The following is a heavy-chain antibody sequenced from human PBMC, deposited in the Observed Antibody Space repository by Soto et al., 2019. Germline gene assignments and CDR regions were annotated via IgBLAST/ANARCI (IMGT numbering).Heavy chain of an antibody. CDR3: ARAADSSGYYFFPAAFFDY. Sequence: SETLSLTCAVYGGSFSGYYWSWIRQPPGKGLEWIGEINHSGSTNYNPSLKSRVTISVDTSKNQFSLKLSSVTAADTAVYCCARAADSSGYYFFPAAFFDYWGQGTLVTVSS. V-gene: IGHV4-34*01. CDR2: INHSGST. D-gene: IGHD3-22*01. CDR1: GGSFSGYY. J-gene: IGHJ4*02.